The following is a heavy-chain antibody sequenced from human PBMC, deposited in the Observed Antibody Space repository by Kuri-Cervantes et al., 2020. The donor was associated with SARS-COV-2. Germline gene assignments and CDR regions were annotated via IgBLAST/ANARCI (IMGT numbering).Heavy chain of an antibody. CDR1: GFTFSSYS. D-gene: IGHD6-13*01. CDR2: IRSKANSYAT. J-gene: IGHJ4*02. V-gene: IGHV3-73*01. CDR3: TTEGSSWYPLYYFDY. Sequence: GGSLRLSCAASGFTFSSYSMNWVRQAPGKGLEWVGRIRSKANSYATAYAASVKGRFTISKDDSKNTAYLQMNSLKTEDTAVYYCTTEGSSWYPLYYFDYWGQGTLVTVSS.